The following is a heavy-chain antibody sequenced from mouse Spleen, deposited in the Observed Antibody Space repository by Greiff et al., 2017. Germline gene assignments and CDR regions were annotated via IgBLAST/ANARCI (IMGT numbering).Heavy chain of an antibody. CDR3: ARWFYYAMDY. CDR2: IDPSDSYT. D-gene: IGHD2-2*01. J-gene: IGHJ4*01. V-gene: IGHV1-59*01. CDR1: GYTFTNYW. Sequence: QVQLQQPGAELVRPGTSVKLSCKASGYTFTNYWMHWVKQRPGQGLEWIGVIDPSDSYTNYNQKFKGKATLTVDTSSSTAYMQLSSLTSEDSAVYYCARWFYYAMDYWGQGTSVTVSS.